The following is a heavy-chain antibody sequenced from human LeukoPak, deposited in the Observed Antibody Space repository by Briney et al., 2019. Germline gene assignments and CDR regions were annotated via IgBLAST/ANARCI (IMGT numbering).Heavy chain of an antibody. V-gene: IGHV4-4*02. CDR2: IYHSGST. J-gene: IGHJ4*02. CDR1: GGSISSSNW. CDR3: ARTNPDYYGSGSYPLDY. D-gene: IGHD3-10*01. Sequence: PSGTLSLTCAVSGGSISSSNWWSWVRQPPGKGLEWIGEIYHSGSTNYNPSLKSRVTISVDKSKNQSSLKLSSVTAADTAVYYCARTNPDYYGSGSYPLDYWGQGTLVTVSS.